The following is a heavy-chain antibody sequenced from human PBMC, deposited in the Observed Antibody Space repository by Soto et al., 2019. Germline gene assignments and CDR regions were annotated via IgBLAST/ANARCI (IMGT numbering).Heavy chain of an antibody. CDR2: ISYDGSNK. D-gene: IGHD3-22*01. J-gene: IGHJ4*02. Sequence: QVHLVESGGGVVQPGRSLRLSCAASGFTFSNYAMHWVRQAPGKGLEWVTVISYDGSNKNYADSVKGRFTISRDNSKNTLFLQMNSLRAEDTAVYYCAGDSWDSSGHFAKWGQGTLVTVSS. CDR1: GFTFSNYA. V-gene: IGHV3-30-3*01. CDR3: AGDSWDSSGHFAK.